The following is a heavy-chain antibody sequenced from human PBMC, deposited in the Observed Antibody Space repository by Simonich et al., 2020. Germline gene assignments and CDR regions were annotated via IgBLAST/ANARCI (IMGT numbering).Heavy chain of an antibody. Sequence: QVTLKESGPVLVKPTETLTLTCTVSGFSLSNARMGVSWIRQPPGKALEWLAHIFSNDEKSYSTSLTSRCTISKDTSKSQVVLTMTKMDPVDTATYYCARDYDILTGYYTFDYWGQGTLVTVSS. D-gene: IGHD3-9*01. V-gene: IGHV2-26*01. CDR2: IFSNDEK. CDR3: ARDYDILTGYYTFDY. CDR1: GFSLSNARMG. J-gene: IGHJ4*02.